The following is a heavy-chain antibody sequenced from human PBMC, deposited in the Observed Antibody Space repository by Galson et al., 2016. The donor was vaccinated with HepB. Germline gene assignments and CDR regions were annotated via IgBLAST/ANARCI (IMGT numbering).Heavy chain of an antibody. CDR2: VSHSGDT. CDR3: ARHDSAIFHH. D-gene: IGHD2-21*02. CDR1: GVSISDYY. V-gene: IGHV4-59*08. Sequence: SETLSVTCTVSGVSISDYYWSWIRQSPGKGLEWIGYVSHSGDTSYNPSLKSRVTMSVDTSENQFSLNLSSVTAADSAVYYCARHDSAIFHHWGPGTQVTVSS. J-gene: IGHJ1*01.